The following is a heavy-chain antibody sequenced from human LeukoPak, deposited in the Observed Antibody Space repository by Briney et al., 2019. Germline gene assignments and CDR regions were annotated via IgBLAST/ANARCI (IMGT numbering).Heavy chain of an antibody. CDR2: ISYDGSNK. CDR1: GFAFSSYG. J-gene: IGHJ4*02. Sequence: GGSLRLSCAASGFAFSSYGIHRVRQAPGKGLEWVAVISYDGSNKYYADSVKGRFAISRDNSKNTLFLQMNSLRAEDTAVYYCAKDPGAAYNWNYFVHWGQGTLVTVSS. CDR3: AKDPGAAYNWNYFVH. V-gene: IGHV3-30*18. D-gene: IGHD1-1*01.